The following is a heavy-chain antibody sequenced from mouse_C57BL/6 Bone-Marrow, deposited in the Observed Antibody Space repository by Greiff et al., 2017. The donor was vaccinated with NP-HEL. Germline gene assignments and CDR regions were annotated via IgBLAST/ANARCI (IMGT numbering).Heavy chain of an antibody. CDR2: LHPSDSDT. CDR1: GYTFTSYW. V-gene: IGHV1-74*01. Sequence: QVQLQQPGAELVKPGASVKVSCKASGYTFTSYWMHWVKQRPGPGLEWIGRLHPSDSDTNYNQKFKGKATLTVDKSSSTAYMQLSSLTSEDSAVYYCAIFRWLLRPPYFDYWGQGTTLTVSS. J-gene: IGHJ2*01. CDR3: AIFRWLLRPPYFDY. D-gene: IGHD2-3*01.